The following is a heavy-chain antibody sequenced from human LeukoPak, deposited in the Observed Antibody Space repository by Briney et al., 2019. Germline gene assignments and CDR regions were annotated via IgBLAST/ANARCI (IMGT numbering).Heavy chain of an antibody. D-gene: IGHD5-12*01. CDR2: LTDSGDAT. Sequence: GGSLRLSCAVSGFTFSHYAMSWVPQAPGTGLEWVGSLTDSGDATYYADSVKGRLTISRDNSNSTLYLHISGLRDEDTAVYYCARGYSHNSGGWLDPWGQGTLVTVSS. CDR3: ARGYSHNSGGWLDP. CDR1: GFTFSHYA. J-gene: IGHJ5*02. V-gene: IGHV3-23*01.